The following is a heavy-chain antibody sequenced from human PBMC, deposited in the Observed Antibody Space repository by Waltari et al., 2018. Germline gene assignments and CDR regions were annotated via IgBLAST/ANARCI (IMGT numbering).Heavy chain of an antibody. D-gene: IGHD5-12*01. V-gene: IGHV1-2*02. Sequence: QVQLVQSGAEVKKPGSSVKVACKTSGSTFTAYYMHWVRQAPGQGLEWMGWINCNTGYRDYAQKFRGRVTMTRETSLTTVYMEMNRLTSDDPAVYYCAREDIVATKVFDDWGHGTLVTVSS. J-gene: IGHJ4*01. CDR2: INCNTGYR. CDR3: AREDIVATKVFDD. CDR1: GSTFTAYY.